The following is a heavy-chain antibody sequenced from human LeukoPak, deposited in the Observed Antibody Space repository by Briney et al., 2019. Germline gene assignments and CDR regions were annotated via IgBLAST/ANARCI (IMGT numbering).Heavy chain of an antibody. CDR2: ISWNSGSI. J-gene: IGHJ3*02. D-gene: IGHD6-13*01. Sequence: GGSLRLSCAASGFTFDDYAMHWVRQAPGKGLEWVSGISWNSGSIGYADSVKGRFTISRDNAKNSLYLQMNSLRAEDTALYYCAKDNWVGAAAGGDAFDIWGQGTMVTVSS. V-gene: IGHV3-9*01. CDR1: GFTFDDYA. CDR3: AKDNWVGAAAGGDAFDI.